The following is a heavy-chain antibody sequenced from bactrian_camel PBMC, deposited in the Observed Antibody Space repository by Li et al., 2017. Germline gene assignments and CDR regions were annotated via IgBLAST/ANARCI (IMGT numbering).Heavy chain of an antibody. CDR3: KTDPKRHWKYGLCGDS. Sequence: DVQLVESGGGSVQPGGSLRLSCAASGFTFSSYYMSWVRQAPGKGLEWVSSINTSGGSTYYADSVKGRFTNSRDSAKNTVYLQMNNLQPEDTAMYYCKTDPKRHWKYGLCGDSWGQGTQVTVS. D-gene: IGHD1*01. CDR2: INTSGGST. J-gene: IGHJ4*01. CDR1: GFTFSSYY. V-gene: IGHV3S40*01.